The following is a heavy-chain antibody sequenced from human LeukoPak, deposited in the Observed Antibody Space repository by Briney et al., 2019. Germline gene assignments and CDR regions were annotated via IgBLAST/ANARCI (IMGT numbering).Heavy chain of an antibody. V-gene: IGHV1-24*01. J-gene: IGHJ4*02. CDR2: FDPEDGET. CDR3: ATREMATISYYFDY. Sequence: ASVKVSCKVSGYTLTELSMHWVRQAPGKGLEWMGGFDPEDGETIYAQKFQGRVTMTEDTSTDTAYMELSSLRSEDTAVYYCATREMATISYYFDYWGQGTLVTASS. D-gene: IGHD5-12*01. CDR1: GYTLTELS.